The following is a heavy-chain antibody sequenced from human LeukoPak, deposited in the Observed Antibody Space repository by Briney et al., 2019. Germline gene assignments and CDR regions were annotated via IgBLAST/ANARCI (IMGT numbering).Heavy chain of an antibody. CDR3: ARVDCSGGSCYSYYYYYGMDV. CDR2: IYPGDSDT. V-gene: IGHV5-51*01. Sequence: GESLKISCKGSGYSFTSYWIGWVRQLPGKGLEWMGIIYPGDSDTRYSPSFQGQVTISADKSISTAYLQWSSLKASDTAMYYCARVDCSGGSCYSYYYYYGMDVWGQGTTVTVSS. CDR1: GYSFTSYW. D-gene: IGHD2-15*01. J-gene: IGHJ6*02.